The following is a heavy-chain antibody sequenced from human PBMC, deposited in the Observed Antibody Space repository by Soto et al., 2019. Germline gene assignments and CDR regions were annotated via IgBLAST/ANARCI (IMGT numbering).Heavy chain of an antibody. CDR1: GGSISSGGYY. J-gene: IGHJ4*02. CDR3: ARVGGMYGELVEGYYFDY. V-gene: IGHV4-31*03. D-gene: IGHD1-26*01. CDR2: IYYSGST. Sequence: QVQLQESGPGLVKPSQTLSLTCTVSGGSISSGGYYWSWIRQHPGKGLEWIGYIYYSGSTYYNPSLKSRVTISVDTSKNQFSLKLSSVTAAGTAVYYCARVGGMYGELVEGYYFDYWGQGTLVTVSS.